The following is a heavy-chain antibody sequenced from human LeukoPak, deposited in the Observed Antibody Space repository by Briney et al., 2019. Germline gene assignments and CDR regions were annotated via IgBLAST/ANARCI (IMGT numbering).Heavy chain of an antibody. Sequence: PSETLSLTCAVYGGSFSGYYWSWIRQPPGKGLEWIGEINHSGSTNYNPSLKSRVTISVDTSKNQFSLKLSSVTAADTAVYYCARARGDLWGQGTPVTVSS. CDR2: INHSGST. CDR1: GGSFSGYY. V-gene: IGHV4-34*01. J-gene: IGHJ5*02. CDR3: ARARGDL.